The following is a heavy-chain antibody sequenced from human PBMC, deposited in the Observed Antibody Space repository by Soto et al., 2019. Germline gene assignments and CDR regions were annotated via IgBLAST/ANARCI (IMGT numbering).Heavy chain of an antibody. CDR3: ARSHCSSISCYVGSWDY. D-gene: IGHD2-2*01. Sequence: QVQLVQSGAEVKKPGASVKVSCKASGYTFTGYDMHWVRQAPGQGLEWMGWINPNSGGTNYAQKFQGWVTMTRDTSISTAYRELSRLRSDDTAVYYCARSHCSSISCYVGSWDYWGQGTLVTVSS. V-gene: IGHV1-2*04. J-gene: IGHJ4*02. CDR1: GYTFTGYD. CDR2: INPNSGGT.